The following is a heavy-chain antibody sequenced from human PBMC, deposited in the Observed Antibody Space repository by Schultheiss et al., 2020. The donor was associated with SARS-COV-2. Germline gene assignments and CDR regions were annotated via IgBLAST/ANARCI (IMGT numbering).Heavy chain of an antibody. CDR3: ARDKYGSGRPLYPDH. J-gene: IGHJ4*02. D-gene: IGHD3-10*01. V-gene: IGHV3-9*01. Sequence: GGSLRLSCAASGFTFDDYAMHWVRQAPGKGLEWVSGISWNSGSIGYADSVKGRFTISRDNSKNTLFLQMNSLRAEDTAVYYCARDKYGSGRPLYPDHWGQGTLVTSPQ. CDR2: ISWNSGSI. CDR1: GFTFDDYA.